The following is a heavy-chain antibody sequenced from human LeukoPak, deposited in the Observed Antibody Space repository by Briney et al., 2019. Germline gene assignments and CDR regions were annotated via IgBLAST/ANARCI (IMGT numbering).Heavy chain of an antibody. J-gene: IGHJ4*02. CDR2: IIPIFGTA. Sequence: SVKVSCKASGGTFSSYAISWVRQAPGQGLEWMGGIIPIFGTANYAQKFQGRVTITADESTSTAYMELSSLRSEDTAVYYSTRETSSRYFDYWGQGTLVTVSS. CDR3: TRETSSRYFDY. CDR1: GGTFSSYA. V-gene: IGHV1-69*01.